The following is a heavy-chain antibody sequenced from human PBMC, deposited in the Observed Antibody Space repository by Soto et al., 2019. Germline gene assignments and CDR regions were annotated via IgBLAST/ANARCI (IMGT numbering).Heavy chain of an antibody. V-gene: IGHV4-59*12. J-gene: IGHJ6*02. D-gene: IGHD1-1*01. CDR1: GGSITNYY. Sequence: PSETLSLTCTVSGGSITNYYWNWIRQPPGKGLEWIGHIFYSGTTYYNPSLKSRLTISVDTSKNHFSLRLTSVTAADTAVYYCARDLWVEPELYYYGMDVWGQGTTVTVSS. CDR2: IFYSGTT. CDR3: ARDLWVEPELYYYGMDV.